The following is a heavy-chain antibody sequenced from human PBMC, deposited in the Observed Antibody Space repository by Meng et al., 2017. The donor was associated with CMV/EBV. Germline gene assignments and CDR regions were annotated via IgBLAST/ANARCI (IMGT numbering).Heavy chain of an antibody. D-gene: IGHD3-22*01. CDR2: ISAYNGNT. CDR1: GYTFTSYG. Sequence: VQLVQSGGEVNKPGASVTVSCNASGYTFTSYGISWVRQAPGQGLEWMGWISAYNGNTNYAQKLQGRVTMTTDTSTSTAYMELRSLRSDDTAVYYCARGGRYYYDSSGYCDYWGQGTLVTVSS. CDR3: ARGGRYYYDSSGYCDY. V-gene: IGHV1-18*01. J-gene: IGHJ4*02.